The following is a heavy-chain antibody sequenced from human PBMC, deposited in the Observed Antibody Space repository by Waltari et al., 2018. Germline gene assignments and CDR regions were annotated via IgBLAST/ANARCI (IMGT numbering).Heavy chain of an antibody. J-gene: IGHJ6*02. CDR1: GFTFSSYA. Sequence: EVQLLESGGGLVQPGGSLRLSCAASGFTFSSYAMSWVRQAPGKGLEWVSAISGSGGSTYYADSVKGRFTISRDNSKNTLYLQMNSLRAEDTAVYYCANHVGQDFWSGYYYYYYGMDVWGQGP. CDR3: ANHVGQDFWSGYYYYYYGMDV. D-gene: IGHD3-3*01. V-gene: IGHV3-23*01. CDR2: ISGSGGST.